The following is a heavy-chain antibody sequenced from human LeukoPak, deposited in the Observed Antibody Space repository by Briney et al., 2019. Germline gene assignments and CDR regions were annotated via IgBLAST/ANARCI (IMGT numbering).Heavy chain of an antibody. CDR3: ARDQPYYDILTGYYPDWYFDL. V-gene: IGHV4-59*01. D-gene: IGHD3-9*01. CDR1: GGSISSYY. CDR2: IYYSGST. J-gene: IGHJ2*01. Sequence: SEALSLTCTVSGGSISSYYWSWIRQPPGKGLEWIGYIYYSGSTNYNPSLKSRVTISVDTSKNQFSLKLSSVTAADTAVYYCARDQPYYDILTGYYPDWYFDLWGRGTLVTVSS.